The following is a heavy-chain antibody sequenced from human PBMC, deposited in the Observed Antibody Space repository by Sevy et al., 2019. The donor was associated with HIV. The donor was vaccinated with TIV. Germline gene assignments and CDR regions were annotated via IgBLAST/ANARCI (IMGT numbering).Heavy chain of an antibody. CDR1: GFTFDDYA. J-gene: IGHJ4*02. D-gene: IGHD6-19*01. V-gene: IGHV3-9*01. CDR3: AKDKGSGWYYFDY. CDR2: ISWNSGSI. Sequence: GGSLRLSCAASGFTFDDYAMHWVRQAPGKGLEWVSGISWNSGSIGYADSVKGRFTISRDNAKNSLYLQMNSLRAEDTALYYCAKDKGSGWYYFDYWGQGTLVTVSS.